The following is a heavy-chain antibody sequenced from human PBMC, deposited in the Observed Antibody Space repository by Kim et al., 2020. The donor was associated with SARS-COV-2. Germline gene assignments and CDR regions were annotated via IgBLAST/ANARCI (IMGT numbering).Heavy chain of an antibody. D-gene: IGHD2-21*02. V-gene: IGHV7-4-1*02. J-gene: IGHJ4*02. CDR2: INTNTGNP. CDR1: GYTFTSYA. Sequence: ASVKVSCKASGYTFTSYAMNWVRQAPGQGLEWMGWINTNTGNPTYAQGFTGRFVFSLDTSVSTAYLQISSLKAEDTAVYYCARDVVEGCGGDCYPTSVDYWGQGTLVTVSS. CDR3: ARDVVEGCGGDCYPTSVDY.